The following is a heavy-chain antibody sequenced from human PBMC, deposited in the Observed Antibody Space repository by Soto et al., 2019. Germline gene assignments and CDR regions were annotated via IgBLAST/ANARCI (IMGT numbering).Heavy chain of an antibody. CDR2: ISNDGSKK. V-gene: IGHV3-30-3*01. Sequence: QVHLVESGGGVVQPGRSLRLSCVASGFTFSTYAIHWVRQAPGKGLDWVAVISNDGSKKYFVDSVKGRFTISRDNSNNTVYMQMNRLRAEYTALYYGARRRTMAGLDSLGPVTLVTVSS. D-gene: IGHD1-1*01. CDR3: ARRRTMAGLDS. CDR1: GFTFSTYA. J-gene: IGHJ4*02.